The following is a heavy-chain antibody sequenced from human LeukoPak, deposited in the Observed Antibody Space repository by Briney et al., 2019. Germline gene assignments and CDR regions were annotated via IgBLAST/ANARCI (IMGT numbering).Heavy chain of an antibody. D-gene: IGHD3-10*01. Sequence: SVKVSCKASGGTFSSYAISWVRQAPGQGLEWMGGIIPIFGTANYAQKFQGRVTITTDESTSTAYMELSSLRSEDTAVYYCARVLMVRPPHYYYYYMDVWGKGTTVTVSS. CDR2: IIPIFGTA. J-gene: IGHJ6*03. CDR3: ARVLMVRPPHYYYYYMDV. V-gene: IGHV1-69*05. CDR1: GGTFSSYA.